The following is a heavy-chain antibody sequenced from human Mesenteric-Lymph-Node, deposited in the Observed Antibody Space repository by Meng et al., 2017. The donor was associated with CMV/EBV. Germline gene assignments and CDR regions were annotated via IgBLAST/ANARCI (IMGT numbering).Heavy chain of an antibody. CDR2: INHSGST. Sequence: SQTLSLTCAVYGGSFSGYYWSWIRQPPGKGLEWIGEINHSGSTNYNPSLKSRVTISVDTSKNQFPLKLSSVTAADTAVYYCARGGVGYYYGSGSESRLGYWGQGTLVTVSS. J-gene: IGHJ4*02. D-gene: IGHD3-10*01. CDR1: GGSFSGYY. V-gene: IGHV4-34*01. CDR3: ARGGVGYYYGSGSESRLGY.